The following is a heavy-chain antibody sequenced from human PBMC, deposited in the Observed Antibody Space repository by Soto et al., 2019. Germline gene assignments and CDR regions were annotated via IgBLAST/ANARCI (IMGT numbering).Heavy chain of an antibody. Sequence: EVQLVQSGAEVKKPGESLKISCKGSGYSFPNYWIGWVRQMPGKGLEWMGFIYPTDSDTRYSPSFQGQVTISADKSINTAYLQWSSLRASDTAMYYCARTKGLVDTAMVSYWYSDLWGRGTLVTVSS. CDR2: IYPTDSDT. CDR1: GYSFPNYW. CDR3: ARTKGLVDTAMVSYWYSDL. V-gene: IGHV5-51*01. J-gene: IGHJ2*01. D-gene: IGHD5-18*01.